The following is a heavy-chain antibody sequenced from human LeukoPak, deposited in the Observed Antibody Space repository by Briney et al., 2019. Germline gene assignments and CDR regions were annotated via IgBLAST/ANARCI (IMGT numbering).Heavy chain of an antibody. D-gene: IGHD2-8*01. Sequence: PGGSLRLSCAVSGITLSNYGMSWVRQAPGKGLEWVAGISDSGGSTNYADSVKGRFTISRDNSKNTLYLQMNSLRAEDTAVYYCARDPPSNIVLMVYSGYFDYWGQGTLVTVSS. CDR3: ARDPPSNIVLMVYSGYFDY. J-gene: IGHJ4*02. V-gene: IGHV3-23*01. CDR1: GITLSNYG. CDR2: ISDSGGST.